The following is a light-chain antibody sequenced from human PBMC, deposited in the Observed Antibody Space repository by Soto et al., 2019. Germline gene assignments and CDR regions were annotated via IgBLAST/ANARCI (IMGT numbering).Light chain of an antibody. CDR2: ASS. CDR3: QQSYTYRWT. J-gene: IGKJ1*01. Sequence: DIHMTRSPSSLSASVGNMFSITWRASQSISTHLSWYQQKPGKAPKPLIYASSSLQSWVPSRFTGSGSGTDLTITISSLQPEDFATYYCQQSYTYRWTFGHGTQVDI. CDR1: QSISTH. V-gene: IGKV1-39*01.